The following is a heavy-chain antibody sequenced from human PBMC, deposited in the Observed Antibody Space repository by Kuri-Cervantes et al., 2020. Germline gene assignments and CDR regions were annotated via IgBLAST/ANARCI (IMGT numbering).Heavy chain of an antibody. J-gene: IGHJ6*03. Sequence: GESLKISCAASGFTFSSYSMNWVRQAPGKGLEWVSSISSSSSYIYYADSVKGRFTISRDNAKNSLYLQMNSLRAEDTAVYYCARDKTTVTTGYYYYHMDVWGKGTTVTVSS. CDR2: ISSSSSYI. CDR3: ARDKTTVTTGYYYYHMDV. V-gene: IGHV3-21*03. D-gene: IGHD4-17*01. CDR1: GFTFSSYS.